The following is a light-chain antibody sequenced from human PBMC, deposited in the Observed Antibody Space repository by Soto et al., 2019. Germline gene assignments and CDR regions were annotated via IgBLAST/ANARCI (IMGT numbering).Light chain of an antibody. CDR3: QQYGNSPIT. CDR1: QSVSSSR. V-gene: IGKV3D-20*01. CDR2: DGF. J-gene: IGKJ5*01. Sequence: DIVSTQSPATMSLSPGESATLSCASSQSVSSSRLAGYQQTPALAPRLRSDDGFLRATGIPDRFCGRGSGTGCTLTISRLEPEDVAVYYCQQYGNSPITFGQGTRLEIK.